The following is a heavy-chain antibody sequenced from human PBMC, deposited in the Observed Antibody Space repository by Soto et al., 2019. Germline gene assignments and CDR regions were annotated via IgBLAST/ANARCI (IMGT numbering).Heavy chain of an antibody. CDR3: ARALGDYEFDS. V-gene: IGHV3-53*01. CDR2: IYPSGGT. D-gene: IGHD4-17*01. J-gene: IGHJ4*02. Sequence: EVQLVESGGGLIQPGGSLRLSCAASGFTVSTNYMSWVRQAPGKGLEWDSVIYPSGGTYYADSVKGRFTLSRDNSKDTQYLQMNSLRAEDTAVYYCARALGDYEFDSWGQGTMVTVSS. CDR1: GFTVSTNY.